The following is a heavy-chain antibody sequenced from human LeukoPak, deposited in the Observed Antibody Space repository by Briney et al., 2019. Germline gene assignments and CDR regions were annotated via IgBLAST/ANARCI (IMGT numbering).Heavy chain of an antibody. J-gene: IGHJ4*02. CDR3: ARAQRGYSYGYPFDY. CDR1: GGSISSSSYY. V-gene: IGHV4-39*01. CDR2: IYYSGST. D-gene: IGHD5-18*01. Sequence: SETLSPTCTVSGGSISSSSYYWGWIRQPPGKGLEWIGSIYYSGSTYYNPSLKSRVTISVDTSKNQFSLKLSSVTAADTAVYYCARAQRGYSYGYPFDYWGQGTLVTVSS.